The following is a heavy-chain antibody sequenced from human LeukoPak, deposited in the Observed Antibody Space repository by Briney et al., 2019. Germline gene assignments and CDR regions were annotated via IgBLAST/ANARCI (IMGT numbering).Heavy chain of an antibody. CDR3: ARGQVPAAMNLFDY. J-gene: IGHJ4*02. CDR2: IYYSGST. Sequence: PSETLSLTCTVSGGSISSGDYYWSWIRQPPGKGLGWIGYIYYSGSTYYNPSLKSRVTISVDTSKNQFSLKLSSVTAADTAVYYCARGQVPAAMNLFDYWGQGTLVTVSS. D-gene: IGHD2-2*01. CDR1: GGSISSGDYY. V-gene: IGHV4-30-4*01.